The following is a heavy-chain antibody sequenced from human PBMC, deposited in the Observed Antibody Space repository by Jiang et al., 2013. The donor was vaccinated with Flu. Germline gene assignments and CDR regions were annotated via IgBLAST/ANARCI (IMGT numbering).Heavy chain of an antibody. V-gene: IGHV4-39*01. CDR3: ARHAGSSSWYPFDH. D-gene: IGHD6-13*01. CDR1: GSITTNNYY. Sequence: GSITTNNYYWAWIRQPPGKGLEWIGSISYRGSSYSNPSLNTRLHMSVDTSKQQFSLRLSAVTAADTAVYFCARHAGSSSWYPFDHWGQGTLVAVSS. J-gene: IGHJ4*02. CDR2: ISYRGSS.